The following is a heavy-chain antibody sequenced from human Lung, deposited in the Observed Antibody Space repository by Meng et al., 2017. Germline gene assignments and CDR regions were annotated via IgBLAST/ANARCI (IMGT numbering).Heavy chain of an antibody. D-gene: IGHD3-16*02. CDR2: IYWDDDK. CDR1: GFSLSTSGVG. CDR3: AQTREQFMITFGGVIVMPPDY. V-gene: IGHV2-5*02. J-gene: IGHJ4*02. Sequence: QITLNESVPTLVQPTQTLTLTCTFSGFSLSTSGVGVGWIRQPPGKALEWLALIYWDDDKRYSPSLKSRLTITKDTSKNQVVLTMTNMDPVDTATYYCAQTREQFMITFGGVIVMPPDYWGQGTLVTVSS.